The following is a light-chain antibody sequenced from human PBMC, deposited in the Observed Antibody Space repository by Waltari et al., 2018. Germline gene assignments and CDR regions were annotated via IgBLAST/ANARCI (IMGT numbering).Light chain of an antibody. CDR3: QQVKSYPVT. Sequence: DIQLTQSPSFLSASVGDRVTVTCRASQGISSSLAWYQQKPGKAPKRLIYSASTLQSGVPSRVSGSGSGTEFTLTINSLQPEDVATYYCQQVKSYPVTFGGGTKVEIK. V-gene: IGKV1-9*01. CDR1: QGISSS. CDR2: SAS. J-gene: IGKJ4*01.